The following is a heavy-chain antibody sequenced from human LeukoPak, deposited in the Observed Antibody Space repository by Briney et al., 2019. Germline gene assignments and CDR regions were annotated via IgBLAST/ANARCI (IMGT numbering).Heavy chain of an antibody. CDR3: ARDGPDGYNTIDY. J-gene: IGHJ4*02. CDR2: INPNSGGT. V-gene: IGHV1-2*02. CDR1: GYTFTGYY. D-gene: IGHD5-24*01. Sequence: VASVKVSCKASGYTFTGYYMHWVRQAPGQGLEWMGWINPNSGGTNYAQKFQGRVTMTRDTSISTAYMELSRLRSDDTAVYYCARDGPDGYNTIDYWGQGTLVTVSS.